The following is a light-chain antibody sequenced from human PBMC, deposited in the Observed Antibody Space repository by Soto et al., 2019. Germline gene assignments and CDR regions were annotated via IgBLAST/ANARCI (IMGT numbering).Light chain of an antibody. Sequence: DIVLTQSPGTLSLSPGXRATLSCXTSQXVSNIYIAWYQQKPGQAPRVLIYGASRRATGIPDRFSGSGSGTDFTLTISRLEPEDFAVYYCQQYETSLPITFGQGTRLEIK. CDR2: GAS. CDR1: QXVSNIY. V-gene: IGKV3-20*01. CDR3: QQYETSLPIT. J-gene: IGKJ5*01.